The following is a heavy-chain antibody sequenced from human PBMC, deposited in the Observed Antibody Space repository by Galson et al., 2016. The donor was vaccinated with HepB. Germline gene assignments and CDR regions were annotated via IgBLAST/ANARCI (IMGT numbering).Heavy chain of an antibody. CDR3: ARAVHGSGSYWDK. Sequence: SLRLSCAASGFSFRNYAMHWVRQAPGKGLEWVAVMSYDGRRIYYADSVKGRLTTSRDNSKNTLCLQMNSLRPDDTAVYYCARAVHGSGSYWDKWGQGTLVAVSS. CDR1: GFSFRNYA. CDR2: MSYDGRRI. D-gene: IGHD3-10*01. J-gene: IGHJ1*01. V-gene: IGHV3-30*04.